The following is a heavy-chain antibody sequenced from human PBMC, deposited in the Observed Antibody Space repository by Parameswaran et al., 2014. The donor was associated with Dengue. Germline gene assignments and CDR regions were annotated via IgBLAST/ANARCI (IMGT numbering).Heavy chain of an antibody. Sequence: VRQAPGKGLEWIGEINHSGSTNYNPSLKSRVTISVDTSKNQFSLKLSSVTAADTAVYYCARGPTLFLEWLLSFYYYYYYMDVWGKGTTVTVSS. J-gene: IGHJ6*03. D-gene: IGHD3-3*01. CDR3: ARGPTLFLEWLLSFYYYYYYMDV. V-gene: IGHV4-34*01. CDR2: INHSGST.